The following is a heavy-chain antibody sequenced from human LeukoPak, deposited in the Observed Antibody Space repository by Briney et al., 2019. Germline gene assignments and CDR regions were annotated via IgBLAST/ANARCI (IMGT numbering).Heavy chain of an antibody. CDR2: INHSGST. D-gene: IGHD3-3*01. CDR1: GGSFSGYY. J-gene: IGHJ6*02. V-gene: IGHV4-34*01. Sequence: SETLSLTCAVYGGSFSGYYWSWIRQPPGKGLEWIGEINHSGSTNYNPSLKSRVTISVDTSKNRFSLKLSSVTAADTAVYYCARGYYDFWSGYYTPYGMDVWGQGTTVTVSS. CDR3: ARGYYDFWSGYYTPYGMDV.